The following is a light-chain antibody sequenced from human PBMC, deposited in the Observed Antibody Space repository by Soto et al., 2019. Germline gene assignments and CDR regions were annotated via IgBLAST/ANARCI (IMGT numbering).Light chain of an antibody. V-gene: IGLV1-44*01. CDR2: EVS. CDR1: SSNIGINP. J-gene: IGLJ1*01. Sequence: QSVLTQPASASGTPGQRVTISCSGGSSNIGINPVAWYQQLPGMAPKLMIFEVSNRHSGVSSRFSGSKSGHTAVLTISGLQPDDEGDYYCCSYESSKSFVFGTGTKVTVL. CDR3: CSYESSKSFV.